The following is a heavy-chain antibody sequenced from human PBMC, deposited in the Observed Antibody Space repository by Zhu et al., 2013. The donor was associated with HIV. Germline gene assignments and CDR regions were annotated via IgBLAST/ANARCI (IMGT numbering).Heavy chain of an antibody. D-gene: IGHD6-13*01. V-gene: IGHV3-48*04. Sequence: QCEVQLVEWVSYISSSRSTIYYADSVKGRFTISRDNAKNSLYLEMNSLRAEDSAVYYCARDLGYEQQLFDYWGQGTLVTVSS. J-gene: IGHJ4*02. CDR3: ARDLGYEQQLFDY. CDR2: ISSSRSTI.